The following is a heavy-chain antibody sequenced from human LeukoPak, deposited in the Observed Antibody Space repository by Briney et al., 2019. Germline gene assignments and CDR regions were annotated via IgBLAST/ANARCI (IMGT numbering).Heavy chain of an antibody. CDR2: ISYDGSNK. J-gene: IGHJ6*02. CDR1: GFTFSSYG. Sequence: GGSLRLSCAASGFTFSSYGMHWVRQAPGKGLEWVAVISYDGSNKYYADSVKGRFTISRDNSKNTLYLQMNSLRAEDTAVYYCASGEDPATYYYYYGMDVWGQGTTVTVSS. V-gene: IGHV3-30*03. CDR3: ASGEDPATYYYYYGMDV.